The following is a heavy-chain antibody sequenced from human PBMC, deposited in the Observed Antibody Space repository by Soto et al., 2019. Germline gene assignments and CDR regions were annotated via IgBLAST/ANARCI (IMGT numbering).Heavy chain of an antibody. D-gene: IGHD3-22*01. CDR3: ARDYYDSSGYYGAFDY. J-gene: IGHJ4*02. CDR1: GGTLSSYT. Sequence: QVQLVQSGAEVKKPGSSVKVSCKASGGTLSSYTISWVRQAPGQGLEWMGRIIPILGIANYAQKFQGRVTITADKSTSTAYMELSSLRSEDTAVYSCARDYYDSSGYYGAFDYWGQGTLVTVSS. CDR2: IIPILGIA. V-gene: IGHV1-69*08.